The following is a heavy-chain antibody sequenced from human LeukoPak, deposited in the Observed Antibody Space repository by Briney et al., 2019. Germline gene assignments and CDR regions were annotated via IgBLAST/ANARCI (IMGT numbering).Heavy chain of an antibody. CDR2: IYTSGST. Sequence: PSETLSLTCTVSGGSISSNNWWNWVRQPPGKGLEWIGRIYTSGSTNYNPSLKSRVTMSVDTSKNQFSLKLSSVTAADTAVYYRARERYSSSWYGAFDIWGQGTMVTVSS. D-gene: IGHD6-13*01. J-gene: IGHJ3*02. CDR3: ARERYSSSWYGAFDI. V-gene: IGHV4-4*02. CDR1: GGSISSNN.